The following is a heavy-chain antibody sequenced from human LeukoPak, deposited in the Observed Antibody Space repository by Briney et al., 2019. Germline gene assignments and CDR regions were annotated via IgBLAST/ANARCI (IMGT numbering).Heavy chain of an antibody. D-gene: IGHD6-19*01. CDR1: GFTFSSYS. J-gene: IGHJ3*02. CDR3: ARDHSSGWYSDAFDI. Sequence: GGSLRLSCAASGFTFSSYSMNWVRQAPGKGLGWVSYISSSSTIYYADSVKGRFTISRDNAKNSLYLQMNSLRAEDTAVYYCARDHSSGWYSDAFDIWGQGTMVTVSS. CDR2: ISSSSTI. V-gene: IGHV3-48*04.